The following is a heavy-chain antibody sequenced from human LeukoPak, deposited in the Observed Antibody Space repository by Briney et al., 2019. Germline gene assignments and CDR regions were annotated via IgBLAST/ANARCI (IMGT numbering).Heavy chain of an antibody. V-gene: IGHV3-48*02. CDR2: ISSTSNTI. CDR1: GFIFSNYS. CDR3: ARPSRSTGPAY. D-gene: IGHD2-2*01. J-gene: IGHJ4*02. Sequence: PGGSLRLSCAASGFIFSNYSMNWVRQAPGEGLEWVSWISSTSNTIYYADSVKGRFTISRDNAKNSLDLQMNSLRDEDTAVYYCARPSRSTGPAYWGQGTLVTVSS.